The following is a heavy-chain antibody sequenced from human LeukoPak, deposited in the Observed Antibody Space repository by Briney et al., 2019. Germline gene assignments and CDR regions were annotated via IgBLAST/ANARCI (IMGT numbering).Heavy chain of an antibody. D-gene: IGHD6-13*01. CDR2: INPNSGGT. V-gene: IGHV1-2*02. CDR1: GYTFTGYY. J-gene: IGHJ5*02. CDR3: ARDSESGRKVSSWYWLSWFDP. Sequence: ASVKVSCKASGYTFTGYYMHWVRQAPGQGLEWMGWINPNSGGTNYAQKFQGRVTMTRDTSISTAYMELSRLRSDDTAVYYCARDSESGRKVSSWYWLSWFDPWGQGTLVTVSS.